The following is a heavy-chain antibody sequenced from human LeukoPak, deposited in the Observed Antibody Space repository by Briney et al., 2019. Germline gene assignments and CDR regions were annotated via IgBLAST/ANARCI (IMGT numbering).Heavy chain of an antibody. V-gene: IGHV3-48*01. CDR1: GFTFSSYS. CDR2: ISSISSSI. CDR3: ARDLGGIYYDSSGYSVGYFDY. J-gene: IGHJ4*02. D-gene: IGHD3-22*01. Sequence: GGSLRLSCAASGFTFSSYSMNWVRQAPGKGLEWVSYISSISSSIHYADSVKGRFTISRDNAKNSLYLQMNSLRAKDTAVYYCARDLGGIYYDSSGYSVGYFDYWGQGTLVTVSS.